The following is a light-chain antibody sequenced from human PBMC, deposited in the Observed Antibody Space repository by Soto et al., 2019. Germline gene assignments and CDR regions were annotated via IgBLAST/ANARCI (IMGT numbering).Light chain of an antibody. Sequence: QSALAQPASVSGSPGQSVTISCTGTSSDVGAYNSVSWYQQHPDKAPQLMIYKGTQRPSGVSNRFSGSTSGNAASLTISGLHAGEEADYFCCSSAPESTYVFGTGTKVTVL. CDR1: SSDVGAYNS. CDR3: CSSAPESTYV. J-gene: IGLJ1*01. CDR2: KGT. V-gene: IGLV2-23*01.